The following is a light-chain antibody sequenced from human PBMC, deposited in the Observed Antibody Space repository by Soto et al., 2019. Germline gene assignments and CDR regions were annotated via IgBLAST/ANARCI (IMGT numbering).Light chain of an antibody. CDR2: EIN. CDR1: SSDVGAYDY. CDR3: CSYAGKNFPFYV. Sequence: QSVLTQPPSASGSPGQSVTISCTGTSSDVGAYDYVSWYQQHPGKAPKLMIYEINKRPSGVPDRFSGSKSGNTASLTVSGLQAEDEADYYCCSYAGKNFPFYVFGTGTKVTVL. J-gene: IGLJ1*01. V-gene: IGLV2-8*01.